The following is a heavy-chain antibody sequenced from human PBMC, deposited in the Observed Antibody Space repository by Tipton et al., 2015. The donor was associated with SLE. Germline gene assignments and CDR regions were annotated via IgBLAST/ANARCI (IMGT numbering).Heavy chain of an antibody. CDR2: IYYSGST. Sequence: TLSLTCTVSDDSFSNYYWTWIRQPPGKGLEWIGYIYYSGSTNYNPSLKSRVTISVDTSKNQFSLKLTSVTAADTAVYYCARRMVQGGDALDIWGLGTLVTVSS. V-gene: IGHV4-59*08. D-gene: IGHD3-10*01. CDR1: DDSFSNYY. J-gene: IGHJ3*02. CDR3: ARRMVQGGDALDI.